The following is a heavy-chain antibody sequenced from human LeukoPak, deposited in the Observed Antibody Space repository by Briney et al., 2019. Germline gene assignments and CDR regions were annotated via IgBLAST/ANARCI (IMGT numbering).Heavy chain of an antibody. J-gene: IGHJ4*02. D-gene: IGHD6-19*01. Sequence: SETLSLTCAVSGGSISSGGYSWSWIRQPPGKGLEWIGEINHSGSTNYNPSLKSRVTISVDTSKNQFSLKLSSVTAADTAVYYCASRVSQGGSGWEGPIDYWGQGTLVTVSS. CDR2: INHSGST. CDR3: ASRVSQGGSGWEGPIDY. CDR1: GGSISSGGYS. V-gene: IGHV4-30-2*01.